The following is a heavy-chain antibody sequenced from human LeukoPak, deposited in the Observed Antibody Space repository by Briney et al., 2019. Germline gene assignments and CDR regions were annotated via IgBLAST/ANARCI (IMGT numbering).Heavy chain of an antibody. CDR1: GFTFSSYW. CDR3: AKLGAGSTVHDISGYYSPDYYFDY. CDR2: INTDGTTT. V-gene: IGHV3-74*01. D-gene: IGHD3-22*01. Sequence: GGSLRLSCAASGFTFSSYWMHWVRQVPGNGLVWVSRINTDGTTTDYTDSVKGRFTISRDNAKNTLYLQMNSLRAEDTAVYYCAKLGAGSTVHDISGYYSPDYYFDYWGQGTLVTVSS. J-gene: IGHJ4*02.